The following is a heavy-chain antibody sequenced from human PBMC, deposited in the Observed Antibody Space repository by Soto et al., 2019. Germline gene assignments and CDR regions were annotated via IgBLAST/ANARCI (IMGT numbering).Heavy chain of an antibody. CDR2: IGLAGDK. D-gene: IGHD1-26*01. J-gene: IGHJ4*02. CDR1: GFTFSNYE. V-gene: IGHV3-13*04. Sequence: GGSLRLSCAASGFTFSNYEMHWVRQAPGKGLEWVSGIGLAGDKYYPGSLMGRFTISRDNVENSLYLQMNSLRAGDTAVYYCAKEGGLSGSYYISSSYYFDYWGQGTLVTVSS. CDR3: AKEGGLSGSYYISSSYYFDY.